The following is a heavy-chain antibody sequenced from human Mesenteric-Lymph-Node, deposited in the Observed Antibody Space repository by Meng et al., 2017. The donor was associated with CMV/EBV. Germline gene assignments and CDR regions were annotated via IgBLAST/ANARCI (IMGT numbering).Heavy chain of an antibody. D-gene: IGHD2-2*01. CDR2: IRYDGSNK. Sequence: GESLKISCAASGFTFSSYGMHWVRQAPGEGLEWVAFIRYDGSNKYYADSVKGRFTISRDNSKNTLYLQMNSLRAEDTAVYYCARASIVVVPAAKHNWFDPWGQGTLVTVSS. CDR1: GFTFSSYG. CDR3: ARASIVVVPAAKHNWFDP. J-gene: IGHJ5*02. V-gene: IGHV3-30*02.